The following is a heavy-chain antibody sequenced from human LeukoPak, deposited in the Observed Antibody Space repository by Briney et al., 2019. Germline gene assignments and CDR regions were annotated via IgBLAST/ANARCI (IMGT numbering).Heavy chain of an antibody. Sequence: PGGSLRLSCAASGFTFSSYAMSWVRQAPGKGLEWVSAISGSGGSTYYADSVKGRFTISRDNSKNTLYLQMNSLRAEDTAVYYCAKSSPEGRYSSSWYPHYYYYGMDVWGKGTTVTVSS. V-gene: IGHV3-23*01. D-gene: IGHD6-13*01. CDR2: ISGSGGST. CDR1: GFTFSSYA. J-gene: IGHJ6*04. CDR3: AKSSPEGRYSSSWYPHYYYYGMDV.